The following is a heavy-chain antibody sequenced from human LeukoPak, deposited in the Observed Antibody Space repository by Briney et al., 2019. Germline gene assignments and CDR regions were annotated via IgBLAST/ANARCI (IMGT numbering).Heavy chain of an antibody. CDR2: MYYSGTT. Sequence: PSETLSLTCSVSGVSISSDKDYWAWWRQRPGKGLEWIGYMYYSGTTSYNPSLKNRVSISVDTSRSQFSLKLSSVTAADTAVYYCATPYCGTISCLDVFDIWGQGTMVTVSS. J-gene: IGHJ3*02. D-gene: IGHD2-21*01. V-gene: IGHV4-31*03. CDR1: GVSISSDKDY. CDR3: ATPYCGTISCLDVFDI.